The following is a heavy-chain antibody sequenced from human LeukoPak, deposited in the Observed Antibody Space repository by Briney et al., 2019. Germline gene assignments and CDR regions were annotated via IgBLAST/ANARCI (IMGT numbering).Heavy chain of an antibody. V-gene: IGHV4-34*01. CDR3: ARAYDSSGYYFDY. D-gene: IGHD3-22*01. Sequence: PSETLSLTCAVYGGSFSGYYWSWIRQPPGEGLEWIGEINHSGSTNYNPSLKSRVTISVDTSKNQFSLKLSSVTAADTAVYYCARAYDSSGYYFDYWGQGTLVTVSS. CDR1: GGSFSGYY. J-gene: IGHJ4*02. CDR2: INHSGST.